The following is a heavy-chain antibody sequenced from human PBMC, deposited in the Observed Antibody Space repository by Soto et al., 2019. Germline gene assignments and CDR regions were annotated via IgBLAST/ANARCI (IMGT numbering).Heavy chain of an antibody. D-gene: IGHD2-15*01. CDR2: VYSSGST. CDR1: GASISSHY. V-gene: IGHV4-4*07. J-gene: IGHJ4*02. CDR3: ARDLYLGYCSGGACYSLDY. Sequence: QVQLQESGPGLVKPSETLSVTCTVSGASISSHYWSWIRQPAGKGLEWIGRVYSSGSTTYSPSIKSRVTMSQDTSKHQFALKLSSVTAADTALYYWARDLYLGYCSGGACYSLDYWGQGTLVTVSS.